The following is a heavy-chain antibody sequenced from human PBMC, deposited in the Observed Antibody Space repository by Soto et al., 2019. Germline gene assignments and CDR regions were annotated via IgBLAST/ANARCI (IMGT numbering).Heavy chain of an antibody. CDR3: ARVDILTVYRRMDV. J-gene: IGHJ6*02. V-gene: IGHV4-30-4*01. CDR2: IYSSGST. D-gene: IGHD3-9*01. Sequence: RSENLSLTCTVSGASIRSGNHHWSRIRQPPGKGLEWIGYIYSSGSTYYSPSLKSRVTISVDTSKNQFSLKLNSVTAADTAVYYCARVDILTVYRRMDVWGQGTTVTASS. CDR1: GASIRSGNHH.